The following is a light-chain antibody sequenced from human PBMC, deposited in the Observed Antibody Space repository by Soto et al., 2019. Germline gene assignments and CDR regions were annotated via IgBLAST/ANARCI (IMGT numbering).Light chain of an antibody. J-gene: IGLJ1*01. CDR1: SSDVGSYDF. CDR3: SSYSSSTVRDV. Sequence: SALTQPASVSGSPGQSITMSCTGTSSDVGSYDFVSWYQQHPGKAPKLLIYEVSNRPSGVSARFSGSKSDNTASLTISGLQAADEADYFCSSYSSSTVRDVFGSGTKLTVL. CDR2: EVS. V-gene: IGLV2-14*01.